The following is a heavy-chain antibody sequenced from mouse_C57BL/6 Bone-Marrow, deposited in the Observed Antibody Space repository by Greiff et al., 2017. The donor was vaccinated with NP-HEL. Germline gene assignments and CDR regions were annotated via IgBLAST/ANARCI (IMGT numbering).Heavy chain of an antibody. Sequence: EVMLVESGGGLVQPKGSLKLSCAASGFSFNTYAMNWVRQAPGKGLEWVARIRSKSNNYATYYADSVKDRFTISRDDSESMLYLQMNNLKTEDTAMYYCVRQSYGNSWYFDVWGTGTTVTVSS. CDR2: IRSKSNNYAT. CDR1: GFSFNTYA. CDR3: VRQSYGNSWYFDV. J-gene: IGHJ1*03. V-gene: IGHV10-1*01. D-gene: IGHD2-1*01.